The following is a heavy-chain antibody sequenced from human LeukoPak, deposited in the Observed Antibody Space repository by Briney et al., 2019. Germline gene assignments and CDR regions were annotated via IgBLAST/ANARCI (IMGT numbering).Heavy chain of an antibody. CDR3: ARGQWLVLYYFDY. J-gene: IGHJ4*02. CDR2: IYDSGST. CDR1: GGSIRSSYYY. V-gene: IGHV4-39*01. Sequence: SETLSLTCTVSGGSIRSSYYYWGWIRQPPGKGLEWIGSIYDSGSTYYNPSLKSRVTISVDTSKNQFSLKLNSVTAADTAVYYCARGQWLVLYYFDYWGQGTLVTVSS. D-gene: IGHD6-19*01.